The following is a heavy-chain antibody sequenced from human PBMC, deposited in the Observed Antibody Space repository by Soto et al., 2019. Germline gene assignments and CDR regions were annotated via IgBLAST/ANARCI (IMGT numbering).Heavy chain of an antibody. V-gene: IGHV1-69*01. CDR3: ARVHPPGTHFDY. J-gene: IGHJ4*02. CDR2: IIPIFGTA. CDR1: GYTFSSYA. D-gene: IGHD1-1*01. Sequence: QVQLVQSGAEVKKPGASVKVSCKASGYTFSSYAISWVRQAPGQGLEWMGGIIPIFGTANYAQKFQGRVTITADESTSTAYMELSSLRSEDTAVYYCARVHPPGTHFDYWGQGTLVTVSS.